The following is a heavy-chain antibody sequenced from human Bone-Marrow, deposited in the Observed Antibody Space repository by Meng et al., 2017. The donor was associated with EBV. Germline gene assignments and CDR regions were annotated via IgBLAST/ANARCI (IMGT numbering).Heavy chain of an antibody. CDR1: GYTFTSYG. CDR2: ISAYNGNT. CDR3: ARELPSGVAAAAPDY. D-gene: IGHD6-13*01. J-gene: IGHJ4*02. Sequence: QVQPVQSGAEVKKPGASVKVSFKPSGYTFTSYGISWVRQAPGQGLEWMGWISAYNGNTNYAQKLQGRVTMTTDTSTSTAYMELRSLRSDDTAVYYCARELPSGVAAAAPDYWGQGTLVTVSS. V-gene: IGHV1-18*01.